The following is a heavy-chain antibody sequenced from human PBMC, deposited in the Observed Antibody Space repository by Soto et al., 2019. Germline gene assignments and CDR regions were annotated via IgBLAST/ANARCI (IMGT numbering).Heavy chain of an antibody. CDR1: GYTFTSSA. J-gene: IGHJ4*01. CDR3: ATTEPYSSPAFDY. D-gene: IGHD6-19*01. V-gene: IGHV1-3*01. Sequence: QVQLVQSGAEVKKTGASVKVSCKASGYTFTSSAMHWVRQAPGQRLEWMGWINAGNGNTKYSQKFQGRVTITRDTSASTAYLELSSLSSEDTAVYYCATTEPYSSPAFDYWGHGTLVTVSS. CDR2: INAGNGNT.